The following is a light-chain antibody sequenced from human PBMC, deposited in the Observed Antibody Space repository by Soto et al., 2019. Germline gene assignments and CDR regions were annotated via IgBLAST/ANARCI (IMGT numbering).Light chain of an antibody. V-gene: IGLV2-14*02. CDR3: SSYRSSSTPVV. CDR2: EVN. CDR1: SSNVGSYKL. J-gene: IGLJ2*01. Sequence: QSVLTQPASVSGSPGQSITISCTGTSSNVGSYKLVSWYQQHPGKAPKLMIFEVNKRPSGVSNRFSGSKSGNTASLTISGLQAEDEAYYYCSSYRSSSTPVVFGGGTKLTVL.